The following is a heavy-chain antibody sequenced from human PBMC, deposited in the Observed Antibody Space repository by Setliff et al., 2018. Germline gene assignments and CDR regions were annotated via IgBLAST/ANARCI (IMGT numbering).Heavy chain of an antibody. CDR2: MNPNSGNT. V-gene: IGHV1-8*01. CDR3: ARAQAYVGNLMVVVTTEGYYFDS. Sequence: GASVKVSCKASGYTCTSYDINWVRQATGQGLEWMGWMNPNSGNTGYAQKFYGRVTMTRNTSISTAYMELNSLRSEDTAVYFCARAQAYVGNLMVVVTTEGYYFDSWGQGTLVTVSS. J-gene: IGHJ4*02. D-gene: IGHD3-22*01. CDR1: GYTCTSYD.